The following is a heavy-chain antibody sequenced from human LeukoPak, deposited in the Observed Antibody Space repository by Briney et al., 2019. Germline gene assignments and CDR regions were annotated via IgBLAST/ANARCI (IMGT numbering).Heavy chain of an antibody. CDR2: IYYSGST. CDR3: ARHLNMAWFDP. D-gene: IGHD5-24*01. J-gene: IGHJ5*02. Sequence: SSETLSLTCTVSGGSISSSSWSWIRQPPGKGLEWIGYIYYSGSTNYNPSLKSRVTIAVDTSKNQFSLKLSSVTAADTAVYYCARHLNMAWFDPWGQGTLVTVSS. V-gene: IGHV4-59*08. CDR1: GGSISSSS.